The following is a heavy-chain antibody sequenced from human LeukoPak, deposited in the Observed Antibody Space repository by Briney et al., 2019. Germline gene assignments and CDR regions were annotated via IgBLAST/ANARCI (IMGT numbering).Heavy chain of an antibody. J-gene: IGHJ4*02. V-gene: IGHV4-59*08. CDR3: ARAGYSFATGYYFDY. CDR1: GGSISNYY. Sequence: SETLSLTCTVSGGSISNYYWTWVRQPPGKGLEWIGFVYYSGSTNYNPFLKSRVTISVDTSNNQFFLKLTSVTAADTAVYYCARAGYSFATGYYFDYWGQGTLVTVSS. CDR2: VYYSGST. D-gene: IGHD5-12*01.